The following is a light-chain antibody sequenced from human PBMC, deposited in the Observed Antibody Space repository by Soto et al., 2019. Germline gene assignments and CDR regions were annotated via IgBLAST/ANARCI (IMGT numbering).Light chain of an antibody. CDR1: QSISSW. V-gene: IGKV1-5*01. Sequence: DIQMTQSPSTLSASVGDRVTITCRASQSISSWLAWYQQKPGKAPKLLIYDASSLESGVPSRFSGSGSGTEFTLTIRSLQPDAFATYYCQQYNSHSWTFGQGTKVDIK. CDR3: QQYNSHSWT. CDR2: DAS. J-gene: IGKJ1*01.